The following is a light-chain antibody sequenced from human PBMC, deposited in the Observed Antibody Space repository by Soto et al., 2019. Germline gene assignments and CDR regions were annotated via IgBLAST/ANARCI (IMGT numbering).Light chain of an antibody. CDR2: DVS. CDR1: SSDVGGYNY. Sequence: LTQPASVSGSPGQSITISCTGTSSDVGGYNYVSWYQQHPGKAPKFMIYDVSNRPSGVSTRFSGSKSGNTASLTISGLQAEDVFDYYSNSYTTCNPRQKVVVTGTEVTVL. J-gene: IGLJ1*01. CDR3: NSYTTCNPRQKV. V-gene: IGLV2-14*01.